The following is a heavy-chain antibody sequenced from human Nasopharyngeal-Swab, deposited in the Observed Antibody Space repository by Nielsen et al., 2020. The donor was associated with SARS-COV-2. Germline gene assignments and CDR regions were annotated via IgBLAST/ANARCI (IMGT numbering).Heavy chain of an antibody. CDR1: GYTFTDYY. J-gene: IGHJ4*02. CDR2: INPDSGDT. Sequence: ASVKVSCKTSGYTFTDYYIHRVRQVPGQGPEWVGCINPDSGDTKYAQKFQGRVTVSSDRSRSTAYIELSRLRSDDTAVYYCARDYYDNYDSDYWGQGTLVTVSS. V-gene: IGHV1-2*02. CDR3: ARDYYDNYDSDY. D-gene: IGHD3-22*01.